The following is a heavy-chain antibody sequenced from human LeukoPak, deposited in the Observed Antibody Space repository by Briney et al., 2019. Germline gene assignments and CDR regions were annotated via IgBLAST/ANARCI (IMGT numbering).Heavy chain of an antibody. CDR1: GFTVSTNC. CDR3: ARDNGMGFDY. Sequence: GGSLRLSCAASGFTVSTNCMTWVRQAPGKGLEWVSTIYSGGTTYYADSVMGRFTISRHNSRNTLYLQMNSLRAEDTAVYYCARDNGMGFDYWGQGTLVTVSS. D-gene: IGHD1-14*01. J-gene: IGHJ4*02. CDR2: IYSGGTT. V-gene: IGHV3-53*01.